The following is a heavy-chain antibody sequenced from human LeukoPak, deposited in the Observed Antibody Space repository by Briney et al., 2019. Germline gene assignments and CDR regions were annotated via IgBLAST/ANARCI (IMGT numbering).Heavy chain of an antibody. D-gene: IGHD6-19*01. J-gene: IGHJ5*02. CDR2: INHSGST. CDR1: GGSISSSSYY. CDR3: ARVGYSSGWP. V-gene: IGHV4-39*07. Sequence: SETLSLTCTVSGGSISSSSYYWGWIRQPPGKGLEWIGEINHSGSTNYNPSLKSRVTISVDTSKNQFSLKLSSVTAADTAVYYCARVGYSSGWPWSQGTLVTVSS.